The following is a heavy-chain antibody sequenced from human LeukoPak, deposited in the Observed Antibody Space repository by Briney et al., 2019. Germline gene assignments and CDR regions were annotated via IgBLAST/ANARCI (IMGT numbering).Heavy chain of an antibody. J-gene: IGHJ4*02. CDR2: INHSGYT. D-gene: IGHD4-17*01. CDR1: GVSFNNYY. Sequence: SETLSLTCAVSGVSFNNYYWSWVRQTPGKGLEWIGEINHSGYTNDGPSLKSRVTLSIDTSRKQFSLNLRSVTVADTGIYYCTRMTTGHDYWGQGTLVTVSS. V-gene: IGHV4-34*01. CDR3: TRMTTGHDY.